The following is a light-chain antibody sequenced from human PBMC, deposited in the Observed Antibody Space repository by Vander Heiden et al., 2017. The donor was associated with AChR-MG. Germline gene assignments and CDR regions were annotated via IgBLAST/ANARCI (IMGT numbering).Light chain of an antibody. CDR1: SSDIGAGYD. CDR3: QSYDASLGYV. V-gene: IGLV1-40*01. CDR2: HNN. J-gene: IGLJ1*01. Sequence: QSVLTQPPSVSGAPGQRVTISCTGSSSDIGAGYDVHWYQQLPGAAPKLLIYHNNNRPSGVPDRFSGSKSGTSASLAISGLQAEDEADYHCQSYDASLGYVCGTGTKVTVL.